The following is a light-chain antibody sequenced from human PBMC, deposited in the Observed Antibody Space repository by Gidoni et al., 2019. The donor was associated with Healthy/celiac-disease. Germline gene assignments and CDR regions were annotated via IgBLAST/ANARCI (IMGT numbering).Light chain of an antibody. CDR2: AAS. J-gene: IGKJ4*01. V-gene: IGKV1-39*01. CDR3: QQSYSTPAT. Sequence: DIPMTQSPSSLSASVEDRVTITCRASQSISSYLNWYQQKPGKAPKLLIYAASSLQSGVPSRFSGSGSGTDFTLTISSLQPEDFATYYCQQSYSTPATFGGGTKVEIK. CDR1: QSISSY.